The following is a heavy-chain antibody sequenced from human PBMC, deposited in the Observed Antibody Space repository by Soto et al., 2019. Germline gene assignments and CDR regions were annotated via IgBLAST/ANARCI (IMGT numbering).Heavy chain of an antibody. D-gene: IGHD6-19*01. J-gene: IGHJ4*02. CDR2: IIPIFGTA. CDR3: AIQDSSGGLFDY. CDR1: GGTFSSYA. V-gene: IGHV1-69*12. Sequence: QVQLVQSGAEVKKPGSSVKVSCKASGGTFSSYAISWVRQAPGQGLEWMGGIIPIFGTANYAQKFQGRVTLXAXXATSTAYMELSSLRSEDTAVYYCAIQDSSGGLFDYWGQGTLVTVSS.